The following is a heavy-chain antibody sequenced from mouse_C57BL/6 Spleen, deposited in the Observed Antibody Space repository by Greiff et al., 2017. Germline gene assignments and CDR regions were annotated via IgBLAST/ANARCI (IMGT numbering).Heavy chain of an antibody. CDR1: GYTFTSYW. Sequence: QVQLKQSGAELVKPGASVKMSCKASGYTFTSYWITWVKQRPGQGLEWIGDIYPGSGSTNYNEKFKSKATLTVDTSSSTAYMQLSSLTSEDSAVYYCATVYDGYYGGYFDYWGQGTTLTVSS. D-gene: IGHD2-3*01. J-gene: IGHJ2*01. CDR3: ATVYDGYYGGYFDY. CDR2: IYPGSGST. V-gene: IGHV1-55*01.